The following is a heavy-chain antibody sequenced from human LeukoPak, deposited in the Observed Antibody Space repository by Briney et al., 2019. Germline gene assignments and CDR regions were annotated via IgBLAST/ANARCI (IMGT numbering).Heavy chain of an antibody. D-gene: IGHD6-13*01. CDR2: IYYSGST. Sequence: SETLSLTCTVSGGSISSYYWSWIRQPPGKGLEWIGYIYYSGSTNYNPSLKSRVTISVDTSKNQFSLKLSSVTAADTAVYYCARDRLAAAGGRPYGMDVWGQGTTVTVSS. CDR3: ARDRLAAAGGRPYGMDV. J-gene: IGHJ6*02. CDR1: GGSISSYY. V-gene: IGHV4-59*12.